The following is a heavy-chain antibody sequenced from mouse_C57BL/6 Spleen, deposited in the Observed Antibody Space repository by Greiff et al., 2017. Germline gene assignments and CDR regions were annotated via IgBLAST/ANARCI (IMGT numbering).Heavy chain of an antibody. V-gene: IGHV7-3*01. Sequence: EVKLMESGGGLVQPGGSLSLSCAASGFTFTDYYMSWVRQPPGKALEWLGFIRNKANGYTTEYSASVKGRFTISRDNSQSILYLQMHALRAEDSATYYCARSGGYFDVWGTGTTVTVAS. J-gene: IGHJ1*03. CDR1: GFTFTDYY. CDR2: IRNKANGYTT. CDR3: ARSGGYFDV.